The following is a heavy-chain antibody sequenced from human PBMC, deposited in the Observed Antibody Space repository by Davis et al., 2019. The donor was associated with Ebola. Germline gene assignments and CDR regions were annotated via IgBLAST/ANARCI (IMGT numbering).Heavy chain of an antibody. Sequence: SETLSLTCTVSGGSISSGGYYWSWIRQHPGKGLEWIGYIYYSGSTNYNPSLKSRVTISVDTSKNQFSLKLSSVTAADTAVYYCARHPVVIGGGMGAFDIWGQGTMVTVSS. V-gene: IGHV4-61*08. CDR1: GGSISSGGYY. CDR2: IYYSGST. D-gene: IGHD3-22*01. CDR3: ARHPVVIGGGMGAFDI. J-gene: IGHJ3*02.